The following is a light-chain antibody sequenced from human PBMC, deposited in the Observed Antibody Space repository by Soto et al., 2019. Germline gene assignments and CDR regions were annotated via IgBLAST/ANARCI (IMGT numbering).Light chain of an antibody. CDR1: SSDVGAYNY. CDR2: DVT. CDR3: CSYAGSYTLV. J-gene: IGLJ2*01. Sequence: QSVLTQPRSVSGSPGQSVTISCTGTSSDVGAYNYVSWYQQHPGKAPKLMIYDVTTRPSGVPDHFSGSKSGNTASLTISGLQAEDEADYYCCSYAGSYTLVFGGGTKLTV. V-gene: IGLV2-11*01.